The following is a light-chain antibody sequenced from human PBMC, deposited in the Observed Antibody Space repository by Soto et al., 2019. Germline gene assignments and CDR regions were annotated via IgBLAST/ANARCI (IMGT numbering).Light chain of an antibody. CDR3: QQSYSTPWT. J-gene: IGKJ1*01. CDR1: QSISSY. V-gene: IGKV1-39*01. Sequence: DFQMTQSPSSLSASVGDRVTITCRASQSISSYLNWYQQKPGKAPKLLIYAASSLQSGVPSRFSGSGSGTDFTLTISSLQPEDFANYYCQQSYSTPWTFGQGTKVEIK. CDR2: AAS.